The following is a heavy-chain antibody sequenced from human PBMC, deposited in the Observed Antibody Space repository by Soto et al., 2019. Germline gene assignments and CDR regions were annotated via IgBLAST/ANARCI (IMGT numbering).Heavy chain of an antibody. CDR2: IYYSGST. CDR1: GGSISSSSYY. CDR3: ARQPQGLSEPYDSSGSLDY. D-gene: IGHD3-22*01. Sequence: SETLSLTCTVSGGSISSSSYYWGWIRQPPGKGLEWIGSIYYSGSTYYNPSLKSRVTISVDTSKNQFSLKLSSVTAADTAVYYCARQPQGLSEPYDSSGSLDYWGQGTLVTVSS. J-gene: IGHJ4*02. V-gene: IGHV4-39*01.